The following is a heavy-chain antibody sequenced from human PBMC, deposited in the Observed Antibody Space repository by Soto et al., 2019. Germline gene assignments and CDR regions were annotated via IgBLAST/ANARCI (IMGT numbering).Heavy chain of an antibody. CDR1: GFTFNSYG. Sequence: QVQLVESGGGVVQPGRSLRLSCAASGFTFNSYGMHWVRQAPGKGLEWVSALYDVDGSFYADSVTGRFTTSSDSSKTTVYLQMNDLRPDDTAVYYCATWHEREHAFDVWGQGTTVTISS. CDR3: ATWHEREHAFDV. CDR2: LYDVDGS. D-gene: IGHD1-1*01. V-gene: IGHV3-NL1*01. J-gene: IGHJ3*01.